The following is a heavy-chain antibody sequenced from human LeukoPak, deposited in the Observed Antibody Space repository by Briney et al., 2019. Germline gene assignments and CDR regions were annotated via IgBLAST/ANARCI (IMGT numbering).Heavy chain of an antibody. J-gene: IGHJ6*02. D-gene: IGHD3-3*01. CDR1: GYTFTVYY. Sequence: GASVNVSCKASGYTFTVYYMHWVRQAPGQGLEWMGWINPNSGGTNYAQKFQGWVTMTRDTSISTAYMELSRLRSDDTAVYYCAGEGPPGPRYYDFWSGYSYYGMDVWGQGTTVTVSS. CDR3: AGEGPPGPRYYDFWSGYSYYGMDV. CDR2: INPNSGGT. V-gene: IGHV1-2*04.